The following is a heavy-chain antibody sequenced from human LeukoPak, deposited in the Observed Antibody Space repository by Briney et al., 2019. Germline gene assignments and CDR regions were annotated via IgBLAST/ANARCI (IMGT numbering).Heavy chain of an antibody. V-gene: IGHV4-39*01. CDR3: AGVSGAYFNHFEY. CDR1: GGSISSRSYY. D-gene: IGHD3-22*01. Sequence: PSETLSLTCTVSGGSISSRSYYWAWIRQPPGKGLEWIGSIFYNGNTYYNPSLKSRVTTSIDTSNNQFSLKLTSVTAADTAVYCCAGVSGAYFNHFEYWGQGTLVTVSS. J-gene: IGHJ4*02. CDR2: IFYNGNT.